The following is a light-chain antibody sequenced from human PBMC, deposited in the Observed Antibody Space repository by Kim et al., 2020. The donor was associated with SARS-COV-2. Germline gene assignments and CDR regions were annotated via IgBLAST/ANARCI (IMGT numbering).Light chain of an antibody. Sequence: LSPGERATLSCRDSQSVSSSYLAWYQQKPGQAPRLLIYGASSRATGIPDRFSGSGSGTDFTLTISRLEPEDFAVYYCQQYGSSPNTFGQGTKLEI. J-gene: IGKJ2*01. CDR2: GAS. CDR1: QSVSSSY. V-gene: IGKV3-20*01. CDR3: QQYGSSPNT.